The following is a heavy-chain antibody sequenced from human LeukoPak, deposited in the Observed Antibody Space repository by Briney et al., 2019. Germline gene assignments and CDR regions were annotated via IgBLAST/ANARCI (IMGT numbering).Heavy chain of an antibody. D-gene: IGHD1/OR15-1a*01. Sequence: SETLSLTCTVSGGSVGSGTYYWSWIRQSPGKGLEWIGNVYYSGSAYYNPSLKSRVTMSVDTSKNQFSLKLSSVTAADTAVYYCARKPIINNAWYYFDYWGQGTLVTVSS. V-gene: IGHV4-39*07. CDR3: ARKPIINNAWYYFDY. CDR2: VYYSGSA. J-gene: IGHJ4*02. CDR1: GGSVGSGTYY.